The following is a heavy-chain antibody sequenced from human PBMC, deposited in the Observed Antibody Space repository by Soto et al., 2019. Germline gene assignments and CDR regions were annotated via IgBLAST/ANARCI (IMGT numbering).Heavy chain of an antibody. CDR1: GGTFSSYA. CDR2: IIPIFGTA. Sequence: ASVKVSCKASGGTFSSYAISWVRQAPGQGLEWMGGIIPIFGTANYAQKFQGRVTITADKSTSTAYMELSSLRSEDTAVYHCARDFLRQQWLVRVGAFDIWGQGTMVTVSS. J-gene: IGHJ3*02. V-gene: IGHV1-69*06. CDR3: ARDFLRQQWLVRVGAFDI. D-gene: IGHD6-19*01.